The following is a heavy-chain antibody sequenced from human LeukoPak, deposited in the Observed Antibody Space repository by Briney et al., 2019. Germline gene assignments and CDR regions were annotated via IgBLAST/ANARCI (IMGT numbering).Heavy chain of an antibody. CDR3: ARTDIVLMVYALNAFDI. CDR1: GFTFSSYA. V-gene: IGHV3-30-3*01. D-gene: IGHD2-8*01. Sequence: ETGGSLRLSCAASGFTFSSYAMHWVRQAPGKGLEWVAVISYDGSNKYYADSVKGRFTISRDNSKNTLYLQMNSLRAEDTAVYYCARTDIVLMVYALNAFDIWGQGTMVTVSS. J-gene: IGHJ3*02. CDR2: ISYDGSNK.